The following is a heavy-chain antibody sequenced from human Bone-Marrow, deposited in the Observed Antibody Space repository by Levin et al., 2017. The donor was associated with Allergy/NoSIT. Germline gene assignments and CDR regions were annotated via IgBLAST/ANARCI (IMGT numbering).Heavy chain of an antibody. CDR2: IYYSGST. Sequence: PSETLSLTCTVSGGSVSSGSYYWSWIRQPPGKGLEWIGYIYYSGSTNYNPSLKSRVTISVDTSKNQFSLKLSSVTAADTAVYYCARDGYLIHGGYVSWGQGTLVTVSS. V-gene: IGHV4-61*01. J-gene: IGHJ4*02. D-gene: IGHD5-12*01. CDR1: GGSVSSGSYY. CDR3: ARDGYLIHGGYVS.